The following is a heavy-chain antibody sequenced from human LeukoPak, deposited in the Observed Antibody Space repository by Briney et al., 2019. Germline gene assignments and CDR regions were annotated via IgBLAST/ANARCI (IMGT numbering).Heavy chain of an antibody. J-gene: IGHJ4*02. D-gene: IGHD3-22*01. CDR2: INANSGDT. V-gene: IGHV1-2*02. Sequence: GASVKVSCKASGYTFTGYYMHWVRQAPGQGLEWMGWINANSGDTKCAQKFQGRVTMTRDTSISTAYMELSRLRSDDTAMYYCARGISGYSDYWGQGTLVTVSS. CDR1: GYTFTGYY. CDR3: ARGISGYSDY.